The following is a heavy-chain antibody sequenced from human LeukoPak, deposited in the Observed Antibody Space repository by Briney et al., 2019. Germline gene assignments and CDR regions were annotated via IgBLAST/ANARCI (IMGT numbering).Heavy chain of an antibody. D-gene: IGHD4-17*01. CDR3: ARDPTPMTTVTTDY. CDR1: GYTFTSYG. CDR2: ISAYNGNT. Sequence: GASVKVSCKASGYTFTSYGISWVRQAPGQGLEWMGWISAYNGNTNYAQKLKGRVTMTTDTSTSTAYMELRSLRSDDTAVYYCARDPTPMTTVTTDYWGQGTLVTVSS. V-gene: IGHV1-18*01. J-gene: IGHJ4*02.